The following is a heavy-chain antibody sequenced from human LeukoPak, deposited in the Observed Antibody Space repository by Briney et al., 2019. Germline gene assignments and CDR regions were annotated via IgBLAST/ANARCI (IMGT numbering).Heavy chain of an antibody. CDR3: ARVVYGSGSHYFDY. CDR2: MNPNSGNT. D-gene: IGHD3-10*01. CDR1: GYTFTSYD. V-gene: IGHV1-8*01. Sequence: ASVKVSCKASGYTFTSYDINWVRQATGQGLEWMGWMNPNSGNTGYAQKFQGRVTMTRNTSISTAYMELSSLRSEDTAVYYCARVVYGSGSHYFDYWGQGTLVTVSS. J-gene: IGHJ4*02.